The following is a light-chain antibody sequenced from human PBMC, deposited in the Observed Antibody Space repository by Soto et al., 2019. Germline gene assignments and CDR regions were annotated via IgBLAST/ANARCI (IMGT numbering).Light chain of an antibody. CDR3: SSYTSDSSYV. CDR1: SSDVGLYDY. CDR2: AVS. J-gene: IGLJ1*01. V-gene: IGLV2-14*01. Sequence: QSALTQPASVSGSPGQSITISCTGTSSDVGLYDYVSWYQQHPGKAPQLMIYAVSNRPSGVSNRFSASKSVNTASLFISGLQAEEEADYYCSSYTSDSSYVFGSGTKLTVL.